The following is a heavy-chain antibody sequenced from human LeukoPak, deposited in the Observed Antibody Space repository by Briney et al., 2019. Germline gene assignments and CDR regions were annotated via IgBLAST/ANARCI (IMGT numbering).Heavy chain of an antibody. CDR3: ARGASTWTGGDY. J-gene: IGHJ4*02. CDR2: INPSSSTT. Sequence: ASVKVSCKATGYTFTTHYMHWVRQAPGQGLEWMGIINPSSSTTSYSQTFQGRVTVTGDTSTSTVYMELSSLRSEDTAIYYCARGASTWTGGDYWGQGTLVSVSS. V-gene: IGHV1-46*01. D-gene: IGHD6-13*01. CDR1: GYTFTTHY.